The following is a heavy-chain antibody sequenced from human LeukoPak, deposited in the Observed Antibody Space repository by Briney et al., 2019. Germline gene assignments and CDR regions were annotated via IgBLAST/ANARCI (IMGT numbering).Heavy chain of an antibody. CDR2: ISAYNGNT. D-gene: IGHD3-22*01. Sequence: EASVKVSCKASGYTFTSYGISWVRQAPGQGLEWMGWISAYNGNTNYAQKLQGRVTMTTDTSTSTAYMELRSLRSDDTAVYYCARDGESYYYDSSGYPFDPWGQGTLVTVSS. V-gene: IGHV1-18*01. J-gene: IGHJ5*02. CDR3: ARDGESYYYDSSGYPFDP. CDR1: GYTFTSYG.